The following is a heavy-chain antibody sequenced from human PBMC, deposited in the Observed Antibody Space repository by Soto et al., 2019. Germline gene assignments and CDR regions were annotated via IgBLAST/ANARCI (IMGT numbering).Heavy chain of an antibody. CDR2: VSYDGDNE. Sequence: GSLRLSCVASGFTFSNYAMHWVRQAPGKGLEWVAIVSYDGDNEYYADSVKGRFTISRDDSRNTVYLQMGSLRPEDMAVYYCARGSYYSSGTIHRPYDYWGQGTLVTVSS. V-gene: IGHV3-30*03. J-gene: IGHJ4*02. CDR1: GFTFSNYA. CDR3: ARGSYYSSGTIHRPYDY. D-gene: IGHD3-10*01.